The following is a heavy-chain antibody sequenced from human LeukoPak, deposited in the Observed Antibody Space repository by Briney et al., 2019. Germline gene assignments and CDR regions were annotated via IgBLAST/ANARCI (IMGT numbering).Heavy chain of an antibody. Sequence: LSLTCTVSGYSISSGYYWGWIRQPPGKGLEWIGSIYHSGSTYYNPSLKSRVTISVDTSKNQFSLKLSSVTAADTAVYYCASSTPIYGSGSPHWGQGTLVTVSS. CDR2: IYHSGST. V-gene: IGHV4-38-2*02. J-gene: IGHJ4*02. D-gene: IGHD3-10*01. CDR3: ASSTPIYGSGSPH. CDR1: GYSISSGYY.